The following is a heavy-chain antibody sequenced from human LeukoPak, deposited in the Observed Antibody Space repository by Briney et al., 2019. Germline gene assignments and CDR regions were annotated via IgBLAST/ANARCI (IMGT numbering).Heavy chain of an antibody. V-gene: IGHV4-39*07. J-gene: IGHJ4*02. D-gene: IGHD1-1*01. CDR3: ARESGRKHGTAVEVDY. CDR2: IYYSGST. CDR1: GGSISSSSYY. Sequence: PSETLSLTCTVSGGSISSSSYYWGWIRQPPGKGLEWIGSIYYSGSTYYNPSLQSRVTISVDTSRNQFSLKLSSVTAADTAVYYCARESGRKHGTAVEVDYWGQGTLVTVSS.